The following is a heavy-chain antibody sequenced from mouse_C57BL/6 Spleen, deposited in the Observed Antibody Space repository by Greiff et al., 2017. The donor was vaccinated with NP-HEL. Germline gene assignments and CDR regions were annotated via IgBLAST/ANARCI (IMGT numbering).Heavy chain of an antibody. J-gene: IGHJ4*01. D-gene: IGHD2-2*01. Sequence: EVKLVESEGGLVQPGSSMKLSCTASGFTFSDYYMAWVRQVPEKGLEWVANINYDGSSTYYLDSLKSRFIISRDNAKNILYLQMSSLKSEDTATYYCAREGMVTLGAMDYWGQGTSVTVSS. V-gene: IGHV5-16*01. CDR3: AREGMVTLGAMDY. CDR1: GFTFSDYY. CDR2: INYDGSST.